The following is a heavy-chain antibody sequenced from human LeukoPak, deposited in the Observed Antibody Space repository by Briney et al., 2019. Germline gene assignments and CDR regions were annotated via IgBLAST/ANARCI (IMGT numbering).Heavy chain of an antibody. CDR3: ANRDIVVVPAAPYGMDV. CDR2: ISYDGSNK. J-gene: IGHJ6*02. V-gene: IGHV3-30*18. CDR1: GFTFSSYG. D-gene: IGHD2-2*01. Sequence: PGGSLRLSCAASGFTFSSYGMHWVRQAPGKGLEWVAVISYDGSNKYYADSVKGRFTISRDNSKNTLYLQMNSLRAEDTAVYYCANRDIVVVPAAPYGMDVWGQGTTVTVSS.